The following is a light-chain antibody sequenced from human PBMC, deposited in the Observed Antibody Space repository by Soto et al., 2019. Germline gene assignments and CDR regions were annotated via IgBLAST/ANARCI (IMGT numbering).Light chain of an antibody. CDR2: GAS. Sequence: EIVMTRSPATLSVSPGERATLSCRASQSVSSNLAWYQQKPGQAPRLLIYGASTRATGIPARFSGSGSGTEFTLTISSLQSADFAVYYCQQYNNWPPKTFGQGTKVDIK. J-gene: IGKJ1*01. CDR1: QSVSSN. V-gene: IGKV3-15*01. CDR3: QQYNNWPPKT.